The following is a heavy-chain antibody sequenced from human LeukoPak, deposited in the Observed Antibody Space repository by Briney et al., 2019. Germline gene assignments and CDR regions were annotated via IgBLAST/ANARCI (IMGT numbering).Heavy chain of an antibody. CDR1: EFTFSRYW. Sequence: GGSLRLSCAASEFTFSRYWMSWVRQAPGRGLEWVANIKQDGSEKYYVDSVKGRFTISRDNAKNSLYLQMNSLRAEDTAVYYCAKDAIGSSTGGDDYWGQGTLVTVSS. J-gene: IGHJ4*02. D-gene: IGHD3-16*01. CDR3: AKDAIGSSTGGDDY. CDR2: IKQDGSEK. V-gene: IGHV3-7*01.